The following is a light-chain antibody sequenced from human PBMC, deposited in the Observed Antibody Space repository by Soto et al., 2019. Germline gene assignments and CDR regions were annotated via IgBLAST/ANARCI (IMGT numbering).Light chain of an antibody. J-gene: IGKJ1*01. Sequence: EIVMTQSPATLSVSPGERATLSCRASQSVSGNLAWYQQKPGQAPRLLIYGASTRATGIPARFSGSGSGTEITLTISSLQSEDFAVYYCQQYNNWPGTFGQGTKVEIK. CDR1: QSVSGN. CDR2: GAS. CDR3: QQYNNWPGT. V-gene: IGKV3-15*01.